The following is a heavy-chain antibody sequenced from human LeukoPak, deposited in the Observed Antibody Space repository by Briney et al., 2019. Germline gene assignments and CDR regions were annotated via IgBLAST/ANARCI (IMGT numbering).Heavy chain of an antibody. J-gene: IGHJ5*02. CDR3: ARLLYSSSWYRGRNLGWFDP. Sequence: PSETLSLTCAVYGGSFSGYYWSWIRQPPGKGLEWIGEINHSGSTNYNPSLKSRVTISVDTSKNQFSLKLSSVTAADTAVYYCARLLYSSSWYRGRNLGWFDPWGQGTLVTVSS. CDR2: INHSGST. CDR1: GGSFSGYY. V-gene: IGHV4-34*01. D-gene: IGHD6-13*01.